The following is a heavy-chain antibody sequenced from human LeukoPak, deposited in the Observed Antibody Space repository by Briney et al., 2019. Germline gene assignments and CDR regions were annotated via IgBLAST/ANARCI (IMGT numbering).Heavy chain of an antibody. CDR1: GFTFSSYA. Sequence: GRSLRLSCAASGFTFSSYAMHWVRQAPGKGLEWVAVISYDGSNKYYADSVKGRFTISRDNSKNTLYLQMNSLRAEDTAVYYCARDPERNDYGDYYYYYYMDVWGKGTTVTVSS. CDR2: ISYDGSNK. CDR3: ARDPERNDYGDYYYYYYMDV. D-gene: IGHD4-17*01. V-gene: IGHV3-30-3*01. J-gene: IGHJ6*03.